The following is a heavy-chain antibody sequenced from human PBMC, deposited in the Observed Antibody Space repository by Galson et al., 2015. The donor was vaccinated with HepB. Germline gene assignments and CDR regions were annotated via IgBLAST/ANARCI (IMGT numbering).Heavy chain of an antibody. D-gene: IGHD3-10*01. J-gene: IGHJ6*03. V-gene: IGHV3-21*01. CDR3: AREGGITMVRGDDYYMDV. CDR1: GFTFSSYS. Sequence: SLRLSCAASGFTFSSYSMNWVRQAPGKGLEWASSISSSSSYIYYADSVKGRFTISRDNAKNSLYLQMNSLRAEDTAVYYCAREGGITMVRGDDYYMDVWGKGTTVTVSS. CDR2: ISSSSSYI.